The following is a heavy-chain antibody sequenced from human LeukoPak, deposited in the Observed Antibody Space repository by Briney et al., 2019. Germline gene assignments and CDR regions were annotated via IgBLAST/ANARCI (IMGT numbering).Heavy chain of an antibody. CDR1: GFTVSSNY. CDR3: ARDLTELEPNEYYYYYGMDV. V-gene: IGHV3-66*01. CDR2: IYSGGST. Sequence: GGSLRLSCAASGFTVSSNYMSWVRQAPGKGLEWVSVIYSGGSTYYADSVKGRFTISRDNSKNTLYLQMNSLRAEDTAVYYCARDLTELEPNEYYYYYGMDVWGQGTTVTVSS. D-gene: IGHD1-1*01. J-gene: IGHJ6*02.